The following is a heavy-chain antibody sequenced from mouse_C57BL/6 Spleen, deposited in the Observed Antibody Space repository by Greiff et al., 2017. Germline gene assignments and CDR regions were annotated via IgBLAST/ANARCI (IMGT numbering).Heavy chain of an antibody. V-gene: IGHV1-55*01. CDR2: IYPGSGST. CDR3: AQRDYYGSSPYYYAMDY. Sequence: QVQLQQPGAELVKPGASVKMSCKASCYTFTSYWITWVKQRPGQGLEWIGDIYPGSGSTNYNEKFKSKATLTVDTSSSTAYMQLSSLTSEDSAVYYCAQRDYYGSSPYYYAMDYWGQGTSVTVSS. D-gene: IGHD1-1*01. CDR1: CYTFTSYW. J-gene: IGHJ4*01.